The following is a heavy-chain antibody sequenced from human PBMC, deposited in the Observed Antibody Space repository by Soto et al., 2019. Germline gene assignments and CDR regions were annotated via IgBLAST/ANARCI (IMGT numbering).Heavy chain of an antibody. CDR3: AKETATSGGAFEI. D-gene: IGHD1-26*01. V-gene: IGHV3-23*01. CDR2: ILVGGST. Sequence: GGSLRLSCAVSGFICSSYDMSWVRQAPGKGLEWVSTILVGGSTHYEDSVKGRFTISRDTSKNTVYLQMNSLTAGDTAFYYCAKETATSGGAFEIYGQGTMVTGSS. J-gene: IGHJ3*02. CDR1: GFICSSYD.